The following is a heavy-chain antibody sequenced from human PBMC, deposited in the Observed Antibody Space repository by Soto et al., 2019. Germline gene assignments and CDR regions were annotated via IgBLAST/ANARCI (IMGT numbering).Heavy chain of an antibody. CDR3: AKATTGINSPPDF. CDR1: GFTFSNYA. J-gene: IGHJ4*02. V-gene: IGHV3-23*01. CDR2: ISSSGDNT. Sequence: DVQLLESGGALEQPGGSLRLSCAASGFTFSNYAMSWVRQATGKGLEWVSTISSSGDNTYYADSVKGRFTISRDNSRNTLRLQMNSLRAEDTAVYHCAKATTGINSPPDFWGQGTLVTVSS. D-gene: IGHD7-27*01.